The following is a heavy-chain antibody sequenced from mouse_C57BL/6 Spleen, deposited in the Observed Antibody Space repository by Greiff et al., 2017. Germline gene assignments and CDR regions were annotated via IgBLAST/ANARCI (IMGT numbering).Heavy chain of an antibody. Sequence: QVQLKQSGAELVRPGTSVKMSCKASGYTFTNYWIGWAKQRPGHGLEWIGDIYPGGGYTNYNEKFKGKATLTADKSSSTAYMQFSSLTSEDSAIYYCARWVYGYDDAMDYWGQGTSVTVSS. CDR3: ARWVYGYDDAMDY. CDR2: IYPGGGYT. J-gene: IGHJ4*01. V-gene: IGHV1-63*01. CDR1: GYTFTNYW. D-gene: IGHD2-2*01.